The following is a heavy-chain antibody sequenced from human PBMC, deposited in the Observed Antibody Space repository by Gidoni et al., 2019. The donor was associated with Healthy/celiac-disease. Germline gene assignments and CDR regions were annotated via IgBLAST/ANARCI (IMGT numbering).Heavy chain of an antibody. J-gene: IGHJ4*02. CDR2: IKQDGSEK. CDR3: ARDGFKYYDFWSGYYTSSQPLDY. V-gene: IGHV3-7*01. D-gene: IGHD3-3*01. Sequence: EVQLVESGGGLVQPGVSLRLSCAAPGFTFSSYWMSWVRPAPGKGLEWVANIKQDGSEKYYVDSVKGRFTISRDNAKNSLYLQMNSLRAEDTAVYYCARDGFKYYDFWSGYYTSSQPLDYWGQGTLVTVSS. CDR1: GFTFSSYW.